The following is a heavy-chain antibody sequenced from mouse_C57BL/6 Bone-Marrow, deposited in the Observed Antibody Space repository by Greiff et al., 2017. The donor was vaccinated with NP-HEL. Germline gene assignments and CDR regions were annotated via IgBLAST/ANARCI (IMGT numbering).Heavy chain of an antibody. J-gene: IGHJ1*03. CDR2: IYPRDGST. V-gene: IGHV1-85*01. CDR1: GYTFTSYD. D-gene: IGHD1-1*01. Sequence: QVQLQQSGPELVKPGASVKLSCKASGYTFTSYDINWVKQRPGQGLEWIGWIYPRDGSTKYNEKFKGKATLTVDTSSSTAYMELHSLTSEDSAVYFCARTSYYYGSSYWYFDVWGTGTTVTVSS. CDR3: ARTSYYYGSSYWYFDV.